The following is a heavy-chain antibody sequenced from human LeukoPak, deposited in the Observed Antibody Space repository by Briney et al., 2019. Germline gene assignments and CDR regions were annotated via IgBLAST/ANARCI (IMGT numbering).Heavy chain of an antibody. CDR3: ARDYYGSGSYTS. J-gene: IGHJ4*02. Sequence: GGSLRLSCAASGFTFSSYSMNWVRQAPGKGLEWVSFISNSSSYIYYADSVKGRFTISRDNAKNSLYLQMNSRRAEDTAVYYCARDYYGSGSYTSWGQGTLVTVSS. D-gene: IGHD3-10*01. V-gene: IGHV3-21*01. CDR2: ISNSSSYI. CDR1: GFTFSSYS.